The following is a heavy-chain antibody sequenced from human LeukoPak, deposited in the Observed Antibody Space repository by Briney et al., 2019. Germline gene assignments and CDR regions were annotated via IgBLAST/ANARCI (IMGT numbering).Heavy chain of an antibody. CDR1: GATFGIYA. CDR3: ASSSTSGYDHYYYYYYMDV. Sequence: SVKVSCKASGATFGIYAISWVRQAPGQGLEWMGGIIPICGTANYAQKFQGRVTITTDESTSTAYMELSSLSSEATAVYYCASSSTSGYDHYYYYYYMDVWGKGTPVTVSS. V-gene: IGHV1-69*05. D-gene: IGHD5-12*01. J-gene: IGHJ6*03. CDR2: IIPICGTA.